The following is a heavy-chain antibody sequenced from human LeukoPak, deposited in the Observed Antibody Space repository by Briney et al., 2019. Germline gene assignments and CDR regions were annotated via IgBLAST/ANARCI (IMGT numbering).Heavy chain of an antibody. CDR2: MNPNSGNT. Sequence: ASVKVSCKASGYTFTSYDINWVRQATGQGLEWMGWMNPNSGNTGYAQKFQGRVTMTRNTSISTAYMELSSLRSEDTAVYYCARGHLHYDGYYYYYYMDVWGKGTTVTVSS. CDR1: GYTFTSYD. CDR3: ARGHLHYDGYYYYYYMDV. D-gene: IGHD3-3*01. V-gene: IGHV1-8*01. J-gene: IGHJ6*03.